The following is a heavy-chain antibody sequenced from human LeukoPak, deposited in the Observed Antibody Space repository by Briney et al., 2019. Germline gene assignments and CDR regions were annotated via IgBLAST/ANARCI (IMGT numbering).Heavy chain of an antibody. V-gene: IGHV1-18*01. D-gene: IGHD3-22*01. CDR2: ISAYNGNT. CDR1: GYTFTSYG. CDR3: ATTSTYYDSSGYYLY. J-gene: IGHJ4*02. Sequence: ASVNVSCKSSGYTFTSYGISWVRQAPGQGLEWMGWISAYNGNTNYVQKLQGRVTMTTDTSTSTAYMELRSLRSDDTAVYYCATTSTYYDSSGYYLYWGQGTLVTVSS.